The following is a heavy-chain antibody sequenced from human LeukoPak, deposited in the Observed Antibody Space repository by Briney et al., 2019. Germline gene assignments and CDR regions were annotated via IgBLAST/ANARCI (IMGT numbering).Heavy chain of an antibody. Sequence: GGSLRLSCAASGFTFTNAWMSWVRQAPGKGLEWVGRVKSKGDGGTTDYGAPVKGRIIISRDDSKNTLYLQMNSLEIEDTAVYYCATYTNEWRWGQGTLVTVSS. CDR3: ATYTNEWR. V-gene: IGHV3-15*01. D-gene: IGHD2-2*02. CDR1: GFTFTNAW. CDR2: VKSKGDGGTT. J-gene: IGHJ4*02.